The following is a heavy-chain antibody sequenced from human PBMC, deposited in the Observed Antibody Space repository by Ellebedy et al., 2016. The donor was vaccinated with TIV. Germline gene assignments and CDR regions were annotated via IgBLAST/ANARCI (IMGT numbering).Heavy chain of an antibody. V-gene: IGHV4-34*01. J-gene: IGHJ4*02. CDR2: IIQSGTM. D-gene: IGHD3-10*01. CDR1: GGSLSGYY. Sequence: MPSETLSLTCAVYGGSLSGYYWSWIRQPPGKGLEWIGEIIQSGTMNYSPSLKSRVTISVDKSKNQFSLRFSSVTAADTAVYFCARGIYGSGSVDYWGQGTLVTVSS. CDR3: ARGIYGSGSVDY.